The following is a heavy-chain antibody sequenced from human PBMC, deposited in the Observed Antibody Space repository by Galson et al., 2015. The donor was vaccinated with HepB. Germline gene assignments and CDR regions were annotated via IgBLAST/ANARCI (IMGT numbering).Heavy chain of an antibody. D-gene: IGHD6-6*01. V-gene: IGHV3-23*01. CDR1: RFTFSSYS. J-gene: IGHJ4*02. CDR2: ISDNGGIA. Sequence: SLRLSCAASRFTFSSYSMTWVRQAPGKGLEWVSIISDNGGIAYYADSVKGRFTISRDNSKNTLYLQMNGLRAEDTALYYCAKDQYSRSSNSAFDYWGQGTLVTVSS. CDR3: AKDQYSRSSNSAFDY.